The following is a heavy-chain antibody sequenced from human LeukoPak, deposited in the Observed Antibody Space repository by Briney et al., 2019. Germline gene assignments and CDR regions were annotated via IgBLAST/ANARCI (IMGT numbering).Heavy chain of an antibody. V-gene: IGHV4-39*01. Sequence: PSETLSLTCTVSGGSISSSSYYWGWIRQPPGKGLEWIGSIYYSGSTYYNPSLKSRVTISVDTSKNQFSLKLSSVTAADTAVYYCARLRRGVNDYWGQGTLVTVSP. CDR3: ARLRRGVNDY. CDR1: GGSISSSSYY. CDR2: IYYSGST. D-gene: IGHD3-10*01. J-gene: IGHJ4*02.